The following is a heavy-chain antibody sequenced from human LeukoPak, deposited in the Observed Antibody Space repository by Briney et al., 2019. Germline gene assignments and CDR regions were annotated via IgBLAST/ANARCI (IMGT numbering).Heavy chain of an antibody. Sequence: GGSLRLSCAASGFTFSSYGMHWVRQAPGEGLEWVAYIGYDGSKKYYSDSVKGRFTISRDNSKNTVHLQMNSLRAADTALYFCARDLGGLYYIAYWGQGTLVTVSS. D-gene: IGHD2-15*01. J-gene: IGHJ4*02. CDR1: GFTFSSYG. V-gene: IGHV3-30*02. CDR3: ARDLGGLYYIAY. CDR2: IGYDGSKK.